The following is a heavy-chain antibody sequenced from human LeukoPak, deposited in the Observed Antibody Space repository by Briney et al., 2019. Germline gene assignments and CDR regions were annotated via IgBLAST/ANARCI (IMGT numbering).Heavy chain of an antibody. CDR3: AKTDSSDYSYYFDY. V-gene: IGHV3-23*01. CDR2: ISGSGGST. D-gene: IGHD3-22*01. J-gene: IGHJ4*02. Sequence: GGSLRLSSAASGFTFSSYAMSWVRQAPGKGLEWVSAISGSGGSTYYADSVKGRFTISRDNSKNTLYLQMNSLRAEDTAVYYCAKTDSSDYSYYFDYWGQGTLVTVSS. CDR1: GFTFSSYA.